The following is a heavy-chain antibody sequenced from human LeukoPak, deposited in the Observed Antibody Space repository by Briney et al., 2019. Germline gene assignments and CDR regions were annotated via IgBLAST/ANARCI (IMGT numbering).Heavy chain of an antibody. D-gene: IGHD3-22*01. CDR3: ASSPAAYYYDSSGYHDAFDI. CDR1: GGSISSSNW. Sequence: ASETLSLTCAVSGGSISSSNWWSWVRQPPGKGLEWIGEIYHSGSTNYNPSLKSRVTISVDKSKNPFSLKLSSVTAADTAVYYCASSPAAYYYDSSGYHDAFDIWGQGTMVTVSS. V-gene: IGHV4-4*02. CDR2: IYHSGST. J-gene: IGHJ3*02.